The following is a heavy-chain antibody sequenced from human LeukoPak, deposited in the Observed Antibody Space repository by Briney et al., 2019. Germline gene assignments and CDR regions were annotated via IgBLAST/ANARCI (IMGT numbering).Heavy chain of an antibody. D-gene: IGHD5-18*01. CDR3: ARDMDTAMVIDY. J-gene: IGHJ4*02. V-gene: IGHV3-11*06. CDR1: GFTFSDYY. Sequence: GGSLRLSCAASGFTFSDYYMSWIRQAPGKGLEWVSYISSSSSYTNYADSVKGRFTISRDNAKNSLYLQMNSLRAEDTAVYYCARDMDTAMVIDYWGQGTLVTASS. CDR2: ISSSSSYT.